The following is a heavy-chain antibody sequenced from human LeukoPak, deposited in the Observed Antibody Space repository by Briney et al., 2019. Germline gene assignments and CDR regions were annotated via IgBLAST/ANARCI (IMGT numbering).Heavy chain of an antibody. Sequence: PSETLSLTCAVSGVPFSNYYWSWVRQSPRQGLEWIGEINHSGYTNYNPSLKSRVTMPIDTSKNQFSLILTSVTAADAGVYYCTRAVAGHPDWGQGTLVTVSS. D-gene: IGHD6-19*01. CDR1: GVPFSNYY. CDR3: TRAVAGHPD. J-gene: IGHJ4*02. V-gene: IGHV4-34*01. CDR2: INHSGYT.